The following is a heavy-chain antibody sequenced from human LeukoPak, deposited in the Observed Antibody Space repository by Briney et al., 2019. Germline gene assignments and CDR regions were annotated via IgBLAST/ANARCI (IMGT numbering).Heavy chain of an antibody. D-gene: IGHD3-22*01. CDR1: GFTFSSYA. V-gene: IGHV3-23*01. Sequence: PGGSLRLSCAASGFTFSSYAMSWVRQAPGKGREWVSAISGSGGSTYYADSVKGRFTISRDNSKNTLYLQMNSLRAEDTAVYYCAKDGVPGYYESSGYFDYWGQGTLVTVSS. J-gene: IGHJ4*02. CDR2: ISGSGGST. CDR3: AKDGVPGYYESSGYFDY.